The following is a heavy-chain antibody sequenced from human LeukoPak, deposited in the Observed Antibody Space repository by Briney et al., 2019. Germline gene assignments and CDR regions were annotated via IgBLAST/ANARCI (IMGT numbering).Heavy chain of an antibody. Sequence: KPSETLSLTCTVSGAFISSSSYYWGWIRQAPGKGLEWIGEIYYSGRDYNNPSLKSRVTLSIDTSKNQFCLKLSSVTAPDTAVYYCARLGWRDEGTVTTVDYWGQGTLVTVSS. J-gene: IGHJ4*02. CDR3: ARLGWRDEGTVTTVDY. V-gene: IGHV4-39*01. CDR1: GAFISSSSYY. CDR2: IYYSGRD. D-gene: IGHD4-17*01.